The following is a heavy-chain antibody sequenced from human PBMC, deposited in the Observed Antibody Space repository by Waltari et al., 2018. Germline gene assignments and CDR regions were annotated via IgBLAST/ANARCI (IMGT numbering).Heavy chain of an antibody. CDR2: IYYSGST. CDR3: ARPSSGSYGHYFDY. J-gene: IGHJ4*02. CDR1: GGSISSSSYY. V-gene: IGHV4-39*01. D-gene: IGHD1-26*01. Sequence: QLQLQESGPGLVKPSETLSLTCTVSGGSISSSSYYWGWIRQPPGKGLEWIGSIYYSGSTYYNPSLKSRVTISVDTSKNQFSLKLSSVTAADTAVYYRARPSSGSYGHYFDYWGQGTLVTVSS.